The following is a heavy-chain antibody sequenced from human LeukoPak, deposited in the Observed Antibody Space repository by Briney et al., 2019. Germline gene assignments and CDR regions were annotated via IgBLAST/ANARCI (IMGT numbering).Heavy chain of an antibody. CDR2: IKQDGSEK. J-gene: IGHJ6*03. CDR1: GSTFSIYW. CDR3: ASYYYYYMDV. V-gene: IGHV3-7*01. Sequence: GGSLRLSCAASGSTFSIYWMSWVRQAPGKGLEWVANIKQDGSEKYYVDSVKGRFTISRDNAKNSLFLQMNSLRAEDTAVYYCASYYYYYMDVWGKGTTVTDSS.